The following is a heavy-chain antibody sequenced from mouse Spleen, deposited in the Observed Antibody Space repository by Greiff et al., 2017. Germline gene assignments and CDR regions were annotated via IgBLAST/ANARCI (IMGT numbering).Heavy chain of an antibody. CDR1: GFTFSDYG. V-gene: IGHV5-17*01. Sequence: DVKLVESGGGLVKPGGSLKLSCAASGFTFSDYGMHWVRQAPEKGLEWVAYISSGSSTIYYADTVKGRFTISRDNAKNTLFLQMTSLRSEDTAMYYSARPRQLALAWFVYCGQETLVTVSA. J-gene: IGHJ3*01. CDR2: ISSGSSTI. CDR3: ARPRQLALAWFVY. D-gene: IGHD3-2*01.